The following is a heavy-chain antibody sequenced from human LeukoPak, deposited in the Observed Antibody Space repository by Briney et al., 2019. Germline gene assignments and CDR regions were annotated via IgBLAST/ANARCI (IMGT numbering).Heavy chain of an antibody. J-gene: IGHJ6*02. V-gene: IGHV1-18*01. Sequence: ASVKVSCKASGYTFTSYGISWVRQAPGQGLEWMGWISAYNGNTNYAQKLQGRVTMTEDTSTDTAYMELSSLRSEDTAVYYCATESPMTVVNAMDVWGQGTTVTVSS. CDR2: ISAYNGNT. CDR1: GYTFTSYG. D-gene: IGHD3-22*01. CDR3: ATESPMTVVNAMDV.